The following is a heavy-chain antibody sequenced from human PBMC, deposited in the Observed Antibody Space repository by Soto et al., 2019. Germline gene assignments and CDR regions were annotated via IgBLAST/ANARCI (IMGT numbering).Heavy chain of an antibody. Sequence: SETLSLTCTVCGGSISSYYWSCIRQPAGKGLEWIGRIYTSGSTNYKPSLKSRVTMSVDTSKNQFSLKLSSVTAADTAVYYCARDRGSIGWPQFDTWGSGPLGPVS. CDR2: IYTSGST. J-gene: IGHJ5*02. V-gene: IGHV4-4*07. CDR1: GGSISSYY. CDR3: ARDRGSIGWPQFDT. D-gene: IGHD6-19*01.